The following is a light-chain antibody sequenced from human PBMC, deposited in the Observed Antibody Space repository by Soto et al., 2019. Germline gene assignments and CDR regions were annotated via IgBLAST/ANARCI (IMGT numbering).Light chain of an antibody. J-gene: IGLJ3*02. CDR2: DVT. CDR3: CSYAGSYPSV. CDR1: SSDVGGYDY. Sequence: QSVLTQPRSVSGSPGQSVTISCTGTSSDVGGYDYVSWYQHHPGTAPKLLIYDVTKRPSGVPDRFSGSKSGNTASLTISGLQAEDECDYYCCSYAGSYPSVFGGGTKLTVL. V-gene: IGLV2-11*01.